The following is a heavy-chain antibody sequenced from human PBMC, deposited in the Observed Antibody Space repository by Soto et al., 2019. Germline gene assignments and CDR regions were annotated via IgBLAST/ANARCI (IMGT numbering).Heavy chain of an antibody. D-gene: IGHD4-17*01. J-gene: IGHJ4*02. CDR3: ARVYGDYLDF. Sequence: SETLSLTCTVSGGSISSSNYHWGWIRQPPGKGLEWIGSMYYSGSTYYNPSLKSRVTISVDTSKNQFSLKLSSVTAADTAVYYCARVYGDYLDFWGQGTLVT. CDR1: GGSISSSNYH. CDR2: MYYSGST. V-gene: IGHV4-39*07.